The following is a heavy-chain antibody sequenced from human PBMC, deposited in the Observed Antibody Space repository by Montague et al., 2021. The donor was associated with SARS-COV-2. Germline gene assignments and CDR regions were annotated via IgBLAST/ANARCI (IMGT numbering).Heavy chain of an antibody. CDR1: GDSVASTSAA. CDR2: TYYRSKWYN. J-gene: IGHJ4*02. Sequence: CAISGDSVASTSAAWSWIRQSPSGGLERLGRTYYRSKWYNNYAASVRSRITIDPDTSKNQFSLHLNSVTPEDTAVYYCARAPGPGDGGNGNFEYWGQGSLVTVSS. V-gene: IGHV6-1*01. CDR3: ARAPGPGDGGNGNFEY. D-gene: IGHD4-23*01.